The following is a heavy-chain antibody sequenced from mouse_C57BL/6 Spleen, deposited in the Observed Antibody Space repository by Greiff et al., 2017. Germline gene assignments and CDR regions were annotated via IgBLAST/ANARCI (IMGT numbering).Heavy chain of an antibody. J-gene: IGHJ3*01. Sequence: EVKLMESGGDLVKPGGSLKLSCAASGFTFSSYGMSWVRQSPDKRLEWVATISSGGSYTYYPDSVKGRFTISRDNAKNTLYLQMSSLKSEDTAMYYCARQGTTVKTWFAYWGQGTLVTVSA. V-gene: IGHV5-6*01. CDR1: GFTFSSYG. CDR3: ARQGTTVKTWFAY. D-gene: IGHD1-1*01. CDR2: ISSGGSYT.